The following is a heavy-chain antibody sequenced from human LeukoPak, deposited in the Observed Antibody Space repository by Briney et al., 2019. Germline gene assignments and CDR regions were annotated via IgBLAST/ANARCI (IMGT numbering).Heavy chain of an antibody. Sequence: GGSLRLSCAASGFTFSSYAMSWVRQAPGKGLEWVSAISGSGGSTYYADSVKGRFTISRDNSKNTLYLQMNSLRAEDTAVYYCGKVIPTDRGLGGGVLDYGAKGTLVPVS. V-gene: IGHV3-23*01. CDR2: ISGSGGST. J-gene: IGHJ4*02. CDR1: GFTFSSYA. D-gene: IGHD3-16*01. CDR3: GKVIPTDRGLGGGVLDY.